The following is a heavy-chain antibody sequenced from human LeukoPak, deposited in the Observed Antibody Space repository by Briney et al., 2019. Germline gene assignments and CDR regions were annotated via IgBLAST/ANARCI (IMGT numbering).Heavy chain of an antibody. CDR3: ARGYYSDGSGYFLDY. D-gene: IGHD3-22*01. CDR1: DGSITSDGYS. Sequence: KPSETLSLTCAVSDGSITSDGYSRSWIRQPPGKGLEWIGYIYYTGSTYYNPSLKSRVTLSVDRSKNQFSLKLSSVTAADTAVYYCARGYYSDGSGYFLDYWGQGTLVTVSS. V-gene: IGHV4-30-2*01. CDR2: IYYTGST. J-gene: IGHJ4*02.